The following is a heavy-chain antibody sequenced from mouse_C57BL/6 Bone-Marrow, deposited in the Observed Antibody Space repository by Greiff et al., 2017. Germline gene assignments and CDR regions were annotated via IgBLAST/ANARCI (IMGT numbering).Heavy chain of an antibody. CDR3: ARGGVESFFDY. CDR2: INPGSGGT. CDR1: GYAFTNYL. Sequence: QVQLQQSGAELVRPGTSVKVSCKASGYAFTNYLIEWVKQRPGQGLEWIGVINPGSGGTNYNEKFKGKATLTADKSSSTAYMQLSSLTSEDSAVYFCARGGVESFFDYWGQGTTLTVSS. V-gene: IGHV1-54*01. J-gene: IGHJ2*01. D-gene: IGHD1-1*01.